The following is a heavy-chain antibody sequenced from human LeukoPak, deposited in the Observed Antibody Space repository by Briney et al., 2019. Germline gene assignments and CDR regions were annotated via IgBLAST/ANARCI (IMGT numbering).Heavy chain of an antibody. D-gene: IGHD4-17*01. CDR1: GFAFSSYS. Sequence: PGGSLRLSCAASGFAFSSYSMNWIRQAPGKGLEWVSSISSSTSYIYYADSVKGRFTVSKDNAKNSLYLQMNSLRAEDTAVYYCARAGGSTVSHSDYWGQGTLVTVSS. CDR2: ISSSTSYI. J-gene: IGHJ4*02. CDR3: ARAGGSTVSHSDY. V-gene: IGHV3-21*01.